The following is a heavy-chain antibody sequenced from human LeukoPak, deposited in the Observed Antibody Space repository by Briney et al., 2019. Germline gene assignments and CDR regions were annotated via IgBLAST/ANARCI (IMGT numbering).Heavy chain of an antibody. J-gene: IGHJ6*02. D-gene: IGHD2-2*01. V-gene: IGHV1-69*04. CDR3: ARLTLGYCSSTSCYESNYGMDV. CDR1: GGTFSSYA. Sequence: SVKVSCKASGGTFSSYAISWVRQAPGQGLEWMGRIIPILGIANYAQKFQGRVTITADKSTSTAYMELSSLRSEDTAVYYCARLTLGYCSSTSCYESNYGMDVWGQGITVTVSS. CDR2: IIPILGIA.